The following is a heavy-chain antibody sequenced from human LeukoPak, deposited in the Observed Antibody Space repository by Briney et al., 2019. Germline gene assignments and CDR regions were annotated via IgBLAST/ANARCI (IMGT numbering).Heavy chain of an antibody. CDR3: ARHLKPGIAGFDY. J-gene: IGHJ4*02. CDR2: IYYIGTT. Sequence: PSETLSLTCTVSGGSINNYFWSWIRQPPGKGLEWIGYIYYIGTTNYNPSLKGRVTISLDTSKNQFSVKLSSVTAADTAVYYCARHLKPGIAGFDYWGQGTLVTVFS. V-gene: IGHV4-59*08. D-gene: IGHD1-14*01. CDR1: GGSINNYF.